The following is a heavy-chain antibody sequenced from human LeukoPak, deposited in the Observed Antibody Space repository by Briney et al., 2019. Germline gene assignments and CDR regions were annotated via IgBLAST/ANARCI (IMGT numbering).Heavy chain of an antibody. CDR2: IYYSGST. Sequence: SETLSFTCTVSGGSISSYYWSWIRQPPGKGLEWIGYIYYSGSTKYNPSLKSRVTISVDASKTQFSLKLNSVTAADTAVYYCARGSRELYYFDHWGQGTLVTVSS. J-gene: IGHJ4*02. CDR1: GGSISSYY. CDR3: ARGSRELYYFDH. V-gene: IGHV4-59*01. D-gene: IGHD1-7*01.